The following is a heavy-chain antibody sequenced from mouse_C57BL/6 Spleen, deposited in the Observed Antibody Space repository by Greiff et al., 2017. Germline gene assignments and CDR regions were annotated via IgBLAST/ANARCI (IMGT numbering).Heavy chain of an antibody. CDR2: IDPSDSYT. D-gene: IGHD4-1*01. CDR3: ARDGELGPGGHFDY. Sequence: QVQLQQPGAELVMPGASVKLSCKASGYTFTSYWMHWVKQRPGQGLEWIGEIDPSDSYTNYNQKFKGKSTLTVDKSSSTAYMQLSSLTSEDSAVYYCARDGELGPGGHFDYWGQGTTLTVSS. CDR1: GYTFTSYW. V-gene: IGHV1-69*01. J-gene: IGHJ2*01.